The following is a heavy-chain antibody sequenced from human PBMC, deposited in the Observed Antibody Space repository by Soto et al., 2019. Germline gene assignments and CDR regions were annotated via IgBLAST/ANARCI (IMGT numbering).Heavy chain of an antibody. CDR2: ISGSGGST. J-gene: IGHJ4*02. V-gene: IGHV3-23*01. CDR1: GFTFSSYA. D-gene: IGHD3-22*01. CDR3: AKDKDPESYYYDSSGLFDY. Sequence: EVQLLESGGGLVQPGGSLRLSCAASGFTFSSYAMSWVRQAPGKGLEWVSAISGSGGSTYYADSVKGRFTISRDNSKNTLYLQMNSLRAEDTAVYYCAKDKDPESYYYDSSGLFDYWGQGTLVTVSS.